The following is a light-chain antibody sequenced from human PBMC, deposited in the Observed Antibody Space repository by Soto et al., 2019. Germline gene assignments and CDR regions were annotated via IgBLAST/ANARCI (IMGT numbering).Light chain of an antibody. V-gene: IGKV3-15*01. CDR3: QQYNNWPPTWT. CDR1: QIISTN. CDR2: DVS. J-gene: IGKJ1*01. Sequence: EMMMTQSPATLSVSPGERATLSCRATQIISTNLARYQQRPGQAPRLLIYDVSTRATGIPARFSGSGSGTEFTLTITSLRSEDFAVYYCQQYNNWPPTWTFGPGTKVEIK.